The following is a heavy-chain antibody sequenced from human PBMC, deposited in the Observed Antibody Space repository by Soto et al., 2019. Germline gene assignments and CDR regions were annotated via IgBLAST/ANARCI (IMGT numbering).Heavy chain of an antibody. Sequence: KLPETLSLPCTVSGGSISSSSYYWGWIRQPPGKGLEWIGSIYYSGSTYYNPSLKSRVTISVDTSKNQFSLKLSSVTAADTAVYYCARPQVYSSSWYYFDYWGQGTLVTVSS. D-gene: IGHD6-13*01. J-gene: IGHJ4*02. V-gene: IGHV4-39*01. CDR2: IYYSGST. CDR1: GGSISSSSYY. CDR3: ARPQVYSSSWYYFDY.